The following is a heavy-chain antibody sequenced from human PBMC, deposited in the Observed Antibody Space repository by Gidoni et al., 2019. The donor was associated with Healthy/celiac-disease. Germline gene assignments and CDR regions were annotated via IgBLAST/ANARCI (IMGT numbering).Heavy chain of an antibody. D-gene: IGHD3-10*01. CDR3: SRNPLITMVQGVIPNDY. CDR2: SNPIGGST. J-gene: IGHJ4*02. V-gene: IGHV1-46*03. CDR1: GYPFTSYY. Sequence: QVQLVQSGAEVKKPGASVKVSCKASGYPFTSYYMHWVLQAPGQGLDWMGISNPIGGSTSYAQKFQGRSTITRGPSTSTVYMELRNLRSEDTAVYYCSRNPLITMVQGVIPNDYWGQGTLVTVSS.